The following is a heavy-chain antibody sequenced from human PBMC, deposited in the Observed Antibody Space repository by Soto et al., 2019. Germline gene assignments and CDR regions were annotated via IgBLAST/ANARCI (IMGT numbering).Heavy chain of an antibody. D-gene: IGHD6-6*01. CDR2: ITPLYGTA. CDR3: ARRGSASGGDYSYGMEV. CDR1: GGTFTMNA. J-gene: IGHJ6*02. V-gene: IGHV1-69*06. Sequence: SVKVSCKASGGTFTMNAVNWVRQGPGQGLEWMGGITPLYGTANYEQSFQGRVTITADRSTSTVYMELSGLRAEDPAVYYCARRGSASGGDYSYGMEVWGQGTTVTVSS.